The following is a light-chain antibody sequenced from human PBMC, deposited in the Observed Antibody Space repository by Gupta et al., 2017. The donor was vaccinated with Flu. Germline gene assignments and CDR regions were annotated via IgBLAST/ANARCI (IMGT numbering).Light chain of an antibody. Sequence: QSAFPPPPSRSGTPGRRVTISCSGSSSNIGSHTVNWYQQLPGTAPKLLIYNNYQRTSGVPDRFSGAKSGTSAALNISGLQAEDEADYSCAGWDDSRNGVVCGGGTKLTVL. J-gene: IGLJ2*01. V-gene: IGLV1-44*01. CDR3: AGWDDSRNGVV. CDR1: SSNIGSHT. CDR2: NNY.